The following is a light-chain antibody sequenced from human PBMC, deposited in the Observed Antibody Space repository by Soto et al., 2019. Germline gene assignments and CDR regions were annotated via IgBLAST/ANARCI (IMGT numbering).Light chain of an antibody. CDR1: QSISSW. CDR3: QQYNSYSGT. CDR2: KAS. Sequence: DIQMTHSPSTLSASVGDRVTITFRASQSISSWLAWYQQKPGKAPKLLIYKASSLESGVPSRFSGSGSGTEFTLTISSLQPDDFATYYCQQYNSYSGTFGQGTKVDIK. J-gene: IGKJ1*01. V-gene: IGKV1-5*03.